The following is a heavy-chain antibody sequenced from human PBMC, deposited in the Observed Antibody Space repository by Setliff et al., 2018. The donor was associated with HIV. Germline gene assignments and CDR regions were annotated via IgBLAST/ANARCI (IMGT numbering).Heavy chain of an antibody. Sequence: GESLKISCKAVDYTFTTYWIGWVRQMPGKGLECMGIIYPGASDTRYSPSFQGQVTISADKSISTAYLQWSSLKASDTAMYYCTRHGMVNDRTDYWGQGTLVTVSS. CDR1: DYTFTTYW. J-gene: IGHJ4*02. D-gene: IGHD3-22*01. CDR3: TRHGMVNDRTDY. CDR2: IYPGASDT. V-gene: IGHV5-51*01.